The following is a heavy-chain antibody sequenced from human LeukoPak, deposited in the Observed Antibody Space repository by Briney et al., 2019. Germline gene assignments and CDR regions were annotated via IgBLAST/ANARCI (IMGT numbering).Heavy chain of an antibody. CDR1: GFTFSSYS. J-gene: IGHJ4*02. V-gene: IGHV3-21*01. CDR2: ISSSSSYI. Sequence: PGGSLRLSCAASGFTFSSYSMNWVRQAPGKGLEWVSSISSSSSYIYYADSVKGRFTISRDNAKNSLYLQMNSLRAEDTAVYYCARDPMVRGVIPTYYFDYWGQGILVTVSS. CDR3: ARDPMVRGVIPTYYFDY. D-gene: IGHD3-10*01.